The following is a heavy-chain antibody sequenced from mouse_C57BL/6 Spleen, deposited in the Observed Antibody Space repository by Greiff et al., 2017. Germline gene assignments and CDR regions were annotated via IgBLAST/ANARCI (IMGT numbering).Heavy chain of an antibody. CDR3: ARRIYYDYDGGMDY. CDR1: GFTFSSYT. CDR2: ISGGGGNT. J-gene: IGHJ4*01. D-gene: IGHD2-4*01. V-gene: IGHV5-9*01. Sequence: EVNLVESGGGLVKPGGSLKLSCAASGFTFSSYTMSWVRQTPEKRLEWVATISGGGGNTYYPDSVKGRFTISRANAKNTLYLQMSSLRSEDTALYYCARRIYYDYDGGMDYWGQGTSVTVSS.